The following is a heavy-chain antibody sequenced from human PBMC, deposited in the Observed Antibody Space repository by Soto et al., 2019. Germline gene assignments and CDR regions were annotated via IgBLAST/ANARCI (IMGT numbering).Heavy chain of an antibody. V-gene: IGHV5-51*01. J-gene: IGHJ4*02. CDR2: IYPGDSET. CDR1: GYTFSNFW. Sequence: PGESLKISCQCSGYTFSNFWIAWVRQLPGKGLEYMGIIYPGDSETRYSPSFHGKVTISADRSIGTAYLQWSSLEASDSAFYFCARSPRSSPYLDYWGQGALVTV. CDR3: ARSPRSSPYLDY. D-gene: IGHD6-13*01.